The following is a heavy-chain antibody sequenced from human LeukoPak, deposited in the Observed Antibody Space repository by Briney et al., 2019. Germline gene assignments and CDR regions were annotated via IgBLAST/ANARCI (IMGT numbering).Heavy chain of an antibody. V-gene: IGHV4-30-4*01. CDR3: AREGGFCSSTSCQVYFYYGMDV. J-gene: IGHJ6*02. CDR1: GGSISSGDYS. D-gene: IGHD2-2*01. CDR2: IYYSGGT. Sequence: KSSETLSLTCTVSGGSISSGDYSWSWVRQPPGKGLEWIGYIYYSGGTYYNPSLKSRVSISVDTSKNQFSLKLSSVTATDTAVYYCAREGGFCSSTSCQVYFYYGMDVWGQGTTVTVSS.